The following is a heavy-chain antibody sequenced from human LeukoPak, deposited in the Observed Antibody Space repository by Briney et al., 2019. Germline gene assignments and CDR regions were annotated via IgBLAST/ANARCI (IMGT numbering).Heavy chain of an antibody. Sequence: GGSLRLSCATSGFTSSNYWMNWVRQAPGKGLEWVATIKQDGSQTYYVDSVKGRFTISRDNAKNSLYLQMSNLRGEDTAVYYCARPPLGYCTGGSCSFDPWGQGTLVTVSS. CDR1: GFTSSNYW. V-gene: IGHV3-7*01. CDR2: IKQDGSQT. D-gene: IGHD2-15*01. J-gene: IGHJ5*02. CDR3: ARPPLGYCTGGSCSFDP.